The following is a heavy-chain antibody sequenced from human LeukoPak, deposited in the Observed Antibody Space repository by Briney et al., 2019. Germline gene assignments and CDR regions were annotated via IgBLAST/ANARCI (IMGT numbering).Heavy chain of an antibody. CDR3: ARLPYCSSTSCYRVGYYYYYMDV. J-gene: IGHJ6*03. CDR1: GYTFTSYG. Sequence: GASVKVSCKASGYTFTSYGIRWVRQAPGQGLEWMGWISAYNGNTNYAQKLQGRVTMTTDTSTSTAYMELRSLRSDDTAVYYCARLPYCSSTSCYRVGYYYYYMDVWGKGTTVTVSS. D-gene: IGHD2-2*02. V-gene: IGHV1-18*01. CDR2: ISAYNGNT.